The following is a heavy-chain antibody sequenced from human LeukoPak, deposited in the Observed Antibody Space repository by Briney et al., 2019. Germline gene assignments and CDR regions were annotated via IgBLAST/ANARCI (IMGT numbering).Heavy chain of an antibody. CDR3: AKEAGLAVAGPSETFDY. D-gene: IGHD6-19*01. V-gene: IGHV3-30*18. CDR2: ISYDGSSK. Sequence: GSLRLSCAASGFTFSSYGMHWVRQAPGKGLEWVVGISYDGSSKTYADSLKGRFTISRDKSENTLYLQMNSLGAEDTAVYYCAKEAGLAVAGPSETFDYWGQGTLVTVSS. CDR1: GFTFSSYG. J-gene: IGHJ4*02.